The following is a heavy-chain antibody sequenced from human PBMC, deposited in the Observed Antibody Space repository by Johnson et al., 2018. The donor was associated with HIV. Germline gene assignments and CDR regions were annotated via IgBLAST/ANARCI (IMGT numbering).Heavy chain of an antibody. J-gene: IGHJ3*02. Sequence: QVQLVESGGGVVQPGRSLRLSCAASGFTFSSYAMHWVRQAPGKGLEWVSVIYSGGSTYYADSVKGRFTISRDNSKNTLYLQMNSLRAEDTAVYYCARDCTGGVCLNDAFDIWGQGTMVTGSS. V-gene: IGHV3-NL1*01. CDR3: ARDCTGGVCLNDAFDI. CDR1: GFTFSSYA. D-gene: IGHD2-8*02. CDR2: IYSGGST.